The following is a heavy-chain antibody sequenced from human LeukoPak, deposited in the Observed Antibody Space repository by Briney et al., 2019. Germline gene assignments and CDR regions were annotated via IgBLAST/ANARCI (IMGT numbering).Heavy chain of an antibody. J-gene: IGHJ4*02. CDR2: TSSSSSTI. CDR3: ASNDGDCPSENFFDY. D-gene: IGHD1-1*01. Sequence: GGSLRLSCAASGFTFSSYSMNWVRQAPGKGLEWVSYTSSSSSTIYYADSVKGRFTISRDNAKNSLYLQVNSLRAEDTAVYYCASNDGDCPSENFFDYWGQGTLVTVSS. V-gene: IGHV3-48*04. CDR1: GFTFSSYS.